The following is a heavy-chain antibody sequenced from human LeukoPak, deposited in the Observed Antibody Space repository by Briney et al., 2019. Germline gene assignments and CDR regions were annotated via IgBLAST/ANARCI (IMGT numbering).Heavy chain of an antibody. Sequence: SETLSLTCAVSGDSIASHSWWSWVRQPPGKGLEWIGEVHHGGASNYDPSLESRVTISVDKSKNRFSLNLRSVTAADTATYYCASHVTVLGTRGFDFWGRGTLVTVS. J-gene: IGHJ4*02. CDR3: ASHVTVLGTRGFDF. CDR1: GDSIASHSW. V-gene: IGHV4-4*02. CDR2: VHHGGAS. D-gene: IGHD6-19*01.